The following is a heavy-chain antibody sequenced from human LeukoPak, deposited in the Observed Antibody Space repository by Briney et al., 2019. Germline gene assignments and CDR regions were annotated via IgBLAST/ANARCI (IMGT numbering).Heavy chain of an antibody. CDR1: GGSFSGYY. D-gene: IGHD3-3*01. CDR2: INHSGST. Sequence: SETLSLTCAVYGGSFSGYYWSWLRQPPGKGLEWFGEINHSGSTNYNPPLKSRVTISVDTSKNQFSLKLSSVTAADTAVYYCATTYYDFWSGYYIDYWGQGTLVTVSS. CDR3: ATTYYDFWSGYYIDY. V-gene: IGHV4-34*01. J-gene: IGHJ4*02.